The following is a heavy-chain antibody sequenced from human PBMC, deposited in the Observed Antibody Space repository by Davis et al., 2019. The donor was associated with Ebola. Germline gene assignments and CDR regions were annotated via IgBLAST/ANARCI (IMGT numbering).Heavy chain of an antibody. J-gene: IGHJ4*02. D-gene: IGHD5-18*01. Sequence: GGSLRLSCAASGFTFSSYSMNWVRQAPGKGLEWVSYISSSSSTIYYADSVKGRFTISRDNSKNTLYLQMNSLRAEDTAVYYCARVRWIQLWFLSHWGQGTLVTVSS. CDR2: ISSSSSTI. CDR3: ARVRWIQLWFLSH. CDR1: GFTFSSYS. V-gene: IGHV3-48*01.